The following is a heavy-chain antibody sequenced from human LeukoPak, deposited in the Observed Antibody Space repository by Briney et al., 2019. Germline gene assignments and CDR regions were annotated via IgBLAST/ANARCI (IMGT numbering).Heavy chain of an antibody. J-gene: IGHJ3*02. D-gene: IGHD3-9*01. CDR2: IYTSGST. CDR1: GRSISSYY. V-gene: IGHV4-4*07. Sequence: SETLSLPCTVSGRSISSYYWRWLRQPAGKGLEWIGRIYTSGSTNYNPSLKSRVTMSVDTSKNQFSLKLSSVTAADTAVYYCARVYDILTGYYKGAFDIWGQGTMVTVSS. CDR3: ARVYDILTGYYKGAFDI.